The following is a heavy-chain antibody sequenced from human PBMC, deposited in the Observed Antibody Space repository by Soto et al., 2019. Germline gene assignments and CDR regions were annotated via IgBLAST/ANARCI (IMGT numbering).Heavy chain of an antibody. Sequence: SVKVSCKASGGTLNTYTINWVRQAPGQRLEWVGQIVPMYDSVNYAENFQGRVTITADKSTKTSFMELTSLKSEDTALYFCATWRHYSGSYCFDYWGQGTLVTVSS. CDR2: IVPMYDSV. D-gene: IGHD1-26*01. J-gene: IGHJ4*02. CDR3: ATWRHYSGSYCFDY. V-gene: IGHV1-69*06. CDR1: GGTLNTYT.